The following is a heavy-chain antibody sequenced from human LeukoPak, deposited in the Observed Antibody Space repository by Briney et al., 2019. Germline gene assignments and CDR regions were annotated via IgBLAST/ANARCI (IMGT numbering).Heavy chain of an antibody. J-gene: IGHJ4*02. V-gene: IGHV4-59*01. CDR3: AREERYFDWLSYFDY. D-gene: IGHD3-9*01. Sequence: SETLSLTCTVSGGSISSYYWSWIRQPPGKGLEWIGYIYYSGSTNYNPSLKSRVTISVDTSKNQFSLKLSSVTAADTAVYYCAREERYFDWLSYFDYWGQGTLVTVSS. CDR1: GGSISSYY. CDR2: IYYSGST.